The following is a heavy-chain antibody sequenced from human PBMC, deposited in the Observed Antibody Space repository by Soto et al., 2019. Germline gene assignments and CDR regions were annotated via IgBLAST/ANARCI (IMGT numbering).Heavy chain of an antibody. CDR3: ATGYCSGGSCYYYFDY. CDR1: GYTLAELS. V-gene: IGHV1-24*01. CDR2: FDPEDGET. D-gene: IGHD2-15*01. Sequence: ASVKVSCKVSGYTLAELSRHWVRQAPGKGLEWMGGFDPEDGETIYAQKFQGRVTMTEDTSTDTAYMELSSLRSEDTAVYYCATGYCSGGSCYYYFDYWGQGALVTVSS. J-gene: IGHJ4*02.